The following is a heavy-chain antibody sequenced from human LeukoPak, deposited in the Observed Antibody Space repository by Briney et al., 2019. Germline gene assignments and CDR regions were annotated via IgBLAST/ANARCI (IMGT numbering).Heavy chain of an antibody. CDR1: GYTFTGYY. D-gene: IGHD3-22*01. CDR2: INPSGGST. J-gene: IGHJ4*02. V-gene: IGHV1-46*01. Sequence: ASVKVSCKASGYTFTGYYMHWVRQAPGQGLEWMGIINPSGGSTSYAQKFQGRVTMTRDTSTSTVYMELSSLRSEDTAVYYCARDYYDSSGYRTGSVDYWGQGTLVTVSS. CDR3: ARDYYDSSGYRTGSVDY.